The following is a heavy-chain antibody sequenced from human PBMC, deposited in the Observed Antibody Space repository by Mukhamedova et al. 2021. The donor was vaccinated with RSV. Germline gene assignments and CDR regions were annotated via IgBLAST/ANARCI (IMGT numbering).Heavy chain of an antibody. Sequence: YSAGSTYYADSVKGRFTISRDNSKNTLYLQMNSLRAEDTAVYYCARGSYGNAYFDSWGLGALVTVSS. D-gene: IGHD4-11*01. V-gene: IGHV3-53*01. CDR2: YSAGST. J-gene: IGHJ4*02. CDR3: ARGSYGNAYFDS.